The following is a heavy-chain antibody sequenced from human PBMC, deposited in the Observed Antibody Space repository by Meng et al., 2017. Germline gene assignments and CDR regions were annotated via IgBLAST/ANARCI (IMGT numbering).Heavy chain of an antibody. D-gene: IGHD4-17*01. Sequence: GESLKISCAASGFIVSSNYMTWVRQAPGKGLEWVSVIYSADSTYYADSVKGRFTISSDNSKNTLYLQMNSLRAEDPAVYYCARFMTSVNVLDYWGQGTLVTVSS. V-gene: IGHV3-53*01. CDR2: IYSADST. CDR1: GFIVSSNY. J-gene: IGHJ4*02. CDR3: ARFMTSVNVLDY.